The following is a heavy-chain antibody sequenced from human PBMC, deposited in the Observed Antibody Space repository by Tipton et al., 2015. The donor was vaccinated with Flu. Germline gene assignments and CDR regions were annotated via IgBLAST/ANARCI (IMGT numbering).Heavy chain of an antibody. CDR2: IIQSGNA. CDR1: GYFISSGYY. CDR3: ARVDIILVSYGSKENWFDP. V-gene: IGHV4-38-2*02. Sequence: LRLSCTVSGYFISSGYYWGWIRQSPGTGLQWIATIIQSGNAYYNPSLKSRVTISLDTSKNQFSLKLSSVTAADTAVYYCARVDIILVSYGSKENWFDPWGQGILVTVS. J-gene: IGHJ5*02. D-gene: IGHD2-8*02.